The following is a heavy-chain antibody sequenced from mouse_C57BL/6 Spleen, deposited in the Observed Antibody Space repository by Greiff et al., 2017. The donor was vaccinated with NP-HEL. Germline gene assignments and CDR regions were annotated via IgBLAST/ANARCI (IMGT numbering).Heavy chain of an antibody. CDR1: GFNIKDDY. D-gene: IGHD1-1*01. CDR2: IDPENGDT. V-gene: IGHV14-4*01. J-gene: IGHJ2*01. CDR3: TTHYYGSSYRSDY. Sequence: EVQLQQSGAELVRPGASVKLSCTASGFNIKDDYMHWVKQRPEQGLEWIGWIDPENGDTEYASKFQGKATITADTSSNTAYLQLSSLTSEDTAVYYCTTHYYGSSYRSDYWGQGTTLTVSS.